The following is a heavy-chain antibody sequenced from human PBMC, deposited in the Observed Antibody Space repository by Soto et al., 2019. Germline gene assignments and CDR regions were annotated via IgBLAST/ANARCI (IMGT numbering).Heavy chain of an antibody. J-gene: IGHJ6*02. V-gene: IGHV3-48*02. CDR1: GFTFSSYS. D-gene: IGHD1-26*01. CDR3: ARGEGSSGSYFNYYYGMDV. CDR2: ISSSSSTI. Sequence: GESLKISCAASGFTFSSYSMNWVRQAPGKGLEWVSYISSSSSTIYYADSVKGRFTISRDNAKNSLYLQMNSLRDEDTAVYYCARGEGSSGSYFNYYYGMDVWGQGTTVTVSS.